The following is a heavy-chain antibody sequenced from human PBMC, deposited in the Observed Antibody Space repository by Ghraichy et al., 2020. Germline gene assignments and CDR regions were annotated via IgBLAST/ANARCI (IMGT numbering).Heavy chain of an antibody. J-gene: IGHJ3*02. D-gene: IGHD6-19*01. CDR1: GDSVSSNTAA. V-gene: IGHV6-1*01. CDR3: AREVAGTEAFDI. CDR2: KYHRSKWYD. Sequence: SQTLSLTCAISGDSVSSNTAAWNWIRQSPSRGLEWLGRKYHRSKWYDDYAVSVRGRMTINPDTSKNQVYLQLNSVTPEDTAVYYCAREVAGTEAFDIWGQGTMVTVSS.